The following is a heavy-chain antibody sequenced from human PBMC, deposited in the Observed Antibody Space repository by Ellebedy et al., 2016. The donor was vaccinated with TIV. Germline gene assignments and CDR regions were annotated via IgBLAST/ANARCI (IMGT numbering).Heavy chain of an antibody. D-gene: IGHD3-10*02. Sequence: GGSLRLSXAASGFVFKSYSMNWVRQAPGKGLERVASISDRNSKRFYSDSVKGRFIISRDDATSSLFLEMNTLRVEDTAVYYCARPMFYYHYYMDVWGKGTTVIV. CDR2: ISDRNSKR. CDR1: GFVFKSYS. CDR3: ARPMFYYHYYMDV. V-gene: IGHV3-21*01. J-gene: IGHJ6*03.